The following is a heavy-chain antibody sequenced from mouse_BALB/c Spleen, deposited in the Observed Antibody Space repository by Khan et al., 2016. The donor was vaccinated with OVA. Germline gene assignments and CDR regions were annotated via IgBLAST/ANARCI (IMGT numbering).Heavy chain of an antibody. CDR2: ISYSGNT. J-gene: IGHJ3*01. CDR1: GDSITRGY. Sequence: EVKLEESGPSLVKPSQTLSLTCSVTGDSITRGYWNWIRKFPGNKLDYMGYISYSGNTYCNPSLKSRISITRDTSKNQYYLQLNSVTTEDTATYYWACELRGFAYWGQGTLVTVSA. V-gene: IGHV3-8*02. D-gene: IGHD1-1*01. CDR3: ACELRGFAY.